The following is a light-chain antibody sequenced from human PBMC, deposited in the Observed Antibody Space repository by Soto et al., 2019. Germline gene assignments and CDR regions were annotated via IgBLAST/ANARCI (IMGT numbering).Light chain of an antibody. CDR2: DDS. CDR1: NIGVKS. CDR3: QLWDTDSDHQV. V-gene: IGLV3-21*02. Sequence: SYELTQPPSVSLAPGQTARITCGGRNIGVKSVHWYQQKPGQAPVLIVFDDSVRPSGIPGRFSGSNSGDTATLTISRVEAGDEADYYCQLWDTDSDHQVFGGGTKLTVL. J-gene: IGLJ3*02.